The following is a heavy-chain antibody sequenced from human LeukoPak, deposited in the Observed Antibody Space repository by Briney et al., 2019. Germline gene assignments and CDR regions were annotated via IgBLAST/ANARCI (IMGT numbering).Heavy chain of an antibody. Sequence: GGSPRLSFASSGFTCSSYWMSWFRQAPGKGLEWVANIKQDGSVKNYVDSVKGRFTISRDNPKNSLYLQLNSLRAEDTAVYYCARDPDWRRCYDGEGYWGQGTLVTVSS. CDR2: IKQDGSVK. V-gene: IGHV3-7*05. CDR3: ARDPDWRRCYDGEGY. J-gene: IGHJ4*02. D-gene: IGHD5-12*01. CDR1: GFTCSSYW.